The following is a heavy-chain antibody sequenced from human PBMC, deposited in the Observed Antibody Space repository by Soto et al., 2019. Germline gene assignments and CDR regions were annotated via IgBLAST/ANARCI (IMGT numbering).Heavy chain of an antibody. CDR3: ASGGSSSWPDF. CDR1: GFSISGFY. J-gene: IGHJ4*02. V-gene: IGHV1-2*02. CDR2: IKPNTDDT. Sequence: GXSVKVSCKPSGFSISGFYLHWVRQAPGQGLEWMGWIKPNTDDTGYAQKFQGRVTLTWDTSSSAGYLDLGRLRSDDTAVYYCASGGSSSWPDFWGQGTLVTVSS. D-gene: IGHD6-13*01.